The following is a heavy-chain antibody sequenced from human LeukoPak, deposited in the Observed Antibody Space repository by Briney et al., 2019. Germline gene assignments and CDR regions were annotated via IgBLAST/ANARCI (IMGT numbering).Heavy chain of an antibody. CDR2: INHSGST. V-gene: IGHV4-34*01. D-gene: IGHD3-22*01. J-gene: IGHJ5*02. CDR3: ARSHYYDSSGSHNNWFDP. Sequence: SETLSLTCAVYGGSFSGYYWSWIRQPPGQGLEWIGEINHSGSTSYSPSLKSRVTILVDTSKNQFSVRLSSVTAADTAVYYCARSHYYDSSGSHNNWFDPWGQGTLVTVSS. CDR1: GGSFSGYY.